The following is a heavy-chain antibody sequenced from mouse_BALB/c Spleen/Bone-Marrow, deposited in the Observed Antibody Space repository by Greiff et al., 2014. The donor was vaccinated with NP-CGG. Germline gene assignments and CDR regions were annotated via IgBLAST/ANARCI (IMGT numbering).Heavy chain of an antibody. D-gene: IGHD2-10*01. CDR1: GFSLTSYC. V-gene: IGHV2-9*02. CDR2: IWAGGGT. CDR3: ATSYYGTYLYYFDY. J-gene: IGHJ2*01. Sequence: QVQLQQSGPGLVAPSQSLSITCTVSGFSLTSYCVHWVRQPPGRGLEWLGVIWAGGGTNYNSALVSRLSISKGNSKSQVFLKMNSLQTDDTAVYYCATSYYGTYLYYFDYWGQGTILTVSS.